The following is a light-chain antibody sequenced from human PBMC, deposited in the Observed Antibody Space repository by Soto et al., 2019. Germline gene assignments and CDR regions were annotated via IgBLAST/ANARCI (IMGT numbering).Light chain of an antibody. J-gene: IGKJ1*01. Sequence: EIVLTQSPGTLSLSPGERATLSCRASQSVSNNYVAWQQKNPRQAPRLLNYGASSRATGIPDRFSGRGAGTDFTLTISRLEPEDFAVYYCQQYGSSGTFGQGTKVDIK. CDR3: QQYGSSGT. CDR1: QSVSNNY. V-gene: IGKV3-20*01. CDR2: GAS.